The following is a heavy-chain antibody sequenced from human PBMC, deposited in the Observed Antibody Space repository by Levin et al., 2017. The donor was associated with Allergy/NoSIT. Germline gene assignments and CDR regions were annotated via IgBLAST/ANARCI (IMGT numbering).Heavy chain of an antibody. CDR2: IKQDGGET. J-gene: IGHJ4*02. CDR1: GFTFSNYW. CDR3: ARKRGYSYGPLDY. V-gene: IGHV3-7*04. Sequence: PGGSLRLSCAASGFTFSNYWMSWVRQAPGKGLEWVANIKQDGGETYYVDSVKGRFTISRDNAKNSLYLQMNSLRAEDPAVYYCARKRGYSYGPLDYWGQGTLVTVSS. D-gene: IGHD5-18*01.